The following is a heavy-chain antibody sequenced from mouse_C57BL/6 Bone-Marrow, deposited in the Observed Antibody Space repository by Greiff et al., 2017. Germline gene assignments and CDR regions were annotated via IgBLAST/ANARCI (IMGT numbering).Heavy chain of an antibody. J-gene: IGHJ1*03. D-gene: IGHD1-1*01. Sequence: VQLQQSGAELARPGASVKLSCKASGYTFTSYGISWVKQRTGQGLEWIGEIYPRSGNTYYNEKFKGKATLTADKSSSTAYMELRSLTSEDSAVYFCARSVYYYGSRDWYFDVWGTGTTVTVSS. CDR2: IYPRSGNT. CDR3: ARSVYYYGSRDWYFDV. V-gene: IGHV1-81*01. CDR1: GYTFTSYG.